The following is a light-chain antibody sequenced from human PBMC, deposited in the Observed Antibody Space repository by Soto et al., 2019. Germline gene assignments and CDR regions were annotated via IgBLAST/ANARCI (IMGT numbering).Light chain of an antibody. Sequence: DVVMTQSPLFLPVTLGQPASISCRSSQSLIHSDGNTYLSWFQQRPGQSPRRLIYEVSDRDSGDSERFTGRGAGTDFPLLISRLDAEDIGVYYFLQGTHSPCTFGQGTEVAIQ. CDR1: QSLIHSDGNTY. CDR2: EVS. V-gene: IGKV2-30*02. CDR3: LQGTHSPCT. J-gene: IGKJ1*01.